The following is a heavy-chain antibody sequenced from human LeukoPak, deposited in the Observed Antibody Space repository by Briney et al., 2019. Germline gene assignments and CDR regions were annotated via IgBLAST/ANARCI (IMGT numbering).Heavy chain of an antibody. J-gene: IGHJ4*02. Sequence: SQTLSLTCTVSGGSISSGSYYWSWIRQPAGKGLEWIGRIYTSGSTNYNPSLKSRVTISVDTSKNQFSLKLSSVTAADTAVYYCARSGTTSGAYYWGQGTLVTVSS. V-gene: IGHV4-61*02. CDR1: GGSISSGSYY. CDR3: ARSGTTSGAYY. CDR2: IYTSGST. D-gene: IGHD1-7*01.